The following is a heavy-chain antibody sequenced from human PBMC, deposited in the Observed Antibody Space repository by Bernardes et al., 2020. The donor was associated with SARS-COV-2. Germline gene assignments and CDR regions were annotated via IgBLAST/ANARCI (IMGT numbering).Heavy chain of an antibody. CDR3: ASGANSLFL. Sequence: GRSLRLSCAASGFTFSSYNMNWVRQAPGKGLECVSHISGSSTTIYYADSVEGRFTISRDNAKNPLYLQMNSLRDEDTAVYYCASGANSLFLWGQGTLVTVSS. J-gene: IGHJ4*02. CDR2: ISGSSTTI. V-gene: IGHV3-48*02. D-gene: IGHD7-27*01. CDR1: GFTFSSYN.